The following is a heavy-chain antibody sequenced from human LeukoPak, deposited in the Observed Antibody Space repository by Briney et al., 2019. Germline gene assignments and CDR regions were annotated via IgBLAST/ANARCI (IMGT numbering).Heavy chain of an antibody. CDR3: ARELYGDFLPGEY. CDR1: GYYFLNYG. Sequence: ASVKVSCKASGYYFLNYGVAWVRQAPGQGLEWIVWVSSHNNYANYAQIFQDRVTMTTDTTTSTAYMELRSLRSDDTALYFCARELYGDFLPGEYWGQGTLVTVSS. CDR2: VSSHNNYA. V-gene: IGHV1-18*04. J-gene: IGHJ4*02. D-gene: IGHD4-17*01.